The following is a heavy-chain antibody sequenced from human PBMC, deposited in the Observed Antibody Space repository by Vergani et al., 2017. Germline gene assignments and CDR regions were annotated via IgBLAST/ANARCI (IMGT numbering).Heavy chain of an antibody. Sequence: EEQLVESGGGSVEPGRSLRLTCEASGFTFENYAMHWVRQAPGKGLEWVAGISWNSNNKGYAVSVKGRFTISRDNAKKSLYLRMDSLRVEDMASYFCARDRDYEYYYGMDVWGQGTAVIVS. CDR2: ISWNSNNK. D-gene: IGHD4-17*01. J-gene: IGHJ6*02. CDR1: GFTFENYA. V-gene: IGHV3-9*03. CDR3: ARDRDYEYYYGMDV.